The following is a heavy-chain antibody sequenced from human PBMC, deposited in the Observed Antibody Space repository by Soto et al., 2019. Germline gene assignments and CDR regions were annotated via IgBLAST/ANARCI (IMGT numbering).Heavy chain of an antibody. D-gene: IGHD6-19*01. CDR2: ISSSSSTI. CDR1: GFTFSSYS. J-gene: IGHJ5*02. V-gene: IGHV3-48*02. CDR3: AREAIAVLNWFDP. Sequence: EVQLVESGGGLVQPGGSLRLSCAASGFTFSSYSMNWVRQAPGKGLEWVSYISSSSSTIYYADSVKGRFTISRDNAKNSLYLQMNSLRDADTAVYYCAREAIAVLNWFDPWGQGGLGTVSS.